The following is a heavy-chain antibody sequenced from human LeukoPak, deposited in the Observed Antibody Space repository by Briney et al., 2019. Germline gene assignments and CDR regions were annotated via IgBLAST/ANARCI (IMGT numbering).Heavy chain of an antibody. V-gene: IGHV4-59*01. CDR3: ARDRVGYSYGSFVY. D-gene: IGHD5-18*01. CDR1: GGSISSYY. J-gene: IGHJ4*02. Sequence: SETLSLTCTVSGGSISSYYWSWIRQTPGKGLEWIGYIYYSGSTNYNPSLKSRVTMSVDTSKNQFSLKLSSVTAADTAVYYCARDRVGYSYGSFVYWGQGTLVTVSS. CDR2: IYYSGST.